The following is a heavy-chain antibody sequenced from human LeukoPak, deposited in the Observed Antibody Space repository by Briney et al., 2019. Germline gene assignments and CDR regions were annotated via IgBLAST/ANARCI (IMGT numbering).Heavy chain of an antibody. D-gene: IGHD6-19*01. CDR2: IIPIFGTA. CDR1: GGTFSSYA. Sequence: GASVKVSCKASGGTFSSYAISWVRQAPGQGLEWMGGIIPIFGTANYAQKFQGRVTITADESTSTAYTELSSLRSEDTAVYYCAREAVAGNFDYWGQGTLVTVSS. J-gene: IGHJ4*02. CDR3: AREAVAGNFDY. V-gene: IGHV1-69*13.